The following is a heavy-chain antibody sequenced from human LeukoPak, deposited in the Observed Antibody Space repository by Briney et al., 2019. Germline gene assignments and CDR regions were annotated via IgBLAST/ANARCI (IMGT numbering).Heavy chain of an antibody. V-gene: IGHV4-34*01. CDR2: INHSGSS. J-gene: IGHJ5*02. Sequence: SETLSLTCTVSGGSISSYYWSWIRQPPGKGLEWIGEINHSGSSNYNPSLKSRVTISVDTSKNQFSLKLSSVTAADTAVYYCARHRGYYGSGSYYKYNWFDPWGQGTLVTVSS. D-gene: IGHD3-10*01. CDR3: ARHRGYYGSGSYYKYNWFDP. CDR1: GGSISSYY.